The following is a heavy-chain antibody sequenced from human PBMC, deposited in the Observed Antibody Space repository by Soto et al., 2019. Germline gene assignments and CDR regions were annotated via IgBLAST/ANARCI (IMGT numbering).Heavy chain of an antibody. J-gene: IGHJ4*02. CDR2: INSDGSST. V-gene: IGHV3-74*01. Sequence: EVQLVESGGGLVQPGGSLRLSCAASGFTFSSYWMHWVRQAPGKGLVWVSRINSDGSSTIYADSVKGRFTISRDNANNTLYLQMNRLRAEDTAVYYCVRTSLVVAAATREDYWGQGTLVTVSS. CDR1: GFTFSSYW. D-gene: IGHD2-15*01. CDR3: VRTSLVVAAATREDY.